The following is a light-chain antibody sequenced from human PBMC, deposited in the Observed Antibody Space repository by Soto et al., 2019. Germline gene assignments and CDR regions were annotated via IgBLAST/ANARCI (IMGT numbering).Light chain of an antibody. CDR1: SSNIGNND. V-gene: IGLV1-47*01. CDR2: KNN. CDR3: ATWGDRISGRYV. Sequence: QSVLTQPPSASGTPGQRVTISCSGSSSNIGNNDVYWYQHLPGTVPKLLIYKNNLRPSGVPDRFSGSKSGTSASLAISGLRSEDEADYYCATWGDRISGRYVFGSGTKQTVL. J-gene: IGLJ1*01.